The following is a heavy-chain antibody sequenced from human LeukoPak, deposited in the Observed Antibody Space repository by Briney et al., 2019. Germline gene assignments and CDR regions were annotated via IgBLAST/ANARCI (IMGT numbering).Heavy chain of an antibody. CDR1: GGSISSYY. CDR2: IYTSGST. D-gene: IGHD3-9*01. Sequence: SETLSLTCTVSGGSISSYYWSWIRQPAGKGLEWIGRIYTSGSTNYNPSLKSRVTMSVDTSKNQFSLTLSSVTAADTAVYYCARVGGTYYDILTGYLTWYYFDYWGQGTLVTVSS. J-gene: IGHJ4*02. V-gene: IGHV4-4*07. CDR3: ARVGGTYYDILTGYLTWYYFDY.